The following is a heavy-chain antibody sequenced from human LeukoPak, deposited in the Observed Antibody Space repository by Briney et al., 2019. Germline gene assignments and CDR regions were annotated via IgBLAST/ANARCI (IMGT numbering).Heavy chain of an antibody. D-gene: IGHD5-24*01. Sequence: GASVKVSCKASGYTFTSYDINWVRQATGQGLEWMGWMNPNSGSTGYAQKFRGRVTMTRNTSISTAYMELSSLRSEDTAVYYCARGRWLQLPGYYGMDVWGQGTTVTVSS. CDR3: ARGRWLQLPGYYGMDV. CDR2: MNPNSGST. J-gene: IGHJ6*02. V-gene: IGHV1-8*01. CDR1: GYTFTSYD.